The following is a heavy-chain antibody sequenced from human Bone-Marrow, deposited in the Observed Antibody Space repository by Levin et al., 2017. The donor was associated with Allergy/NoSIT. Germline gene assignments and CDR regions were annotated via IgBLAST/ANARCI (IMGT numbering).Heavy chain of an antibody. CDR2: ITATGGSI. CDR3: AKDRGFSYGYGFDY. V-gene: IGHV3-23*01. D-gene: IGHD5-18*01. Sequence: SCAAPGFTFSNNGMSWVRQAPGKGLEWVSGITATGGSIYYAGSVKGRFTISRDNSKNTLFLQMNSLRVEDTAVYYCAKDRGFSYGYGFDYWGQGALVTVSS. CDR1: GFTFSNNG. J-gene: IGHJ4*02.